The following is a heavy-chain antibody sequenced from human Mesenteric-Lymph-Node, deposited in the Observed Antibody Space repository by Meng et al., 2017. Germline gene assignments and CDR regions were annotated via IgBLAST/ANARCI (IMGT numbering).Heavy chain of an antibody. CDR2: INHSGTT. D-gene: IGHD5-24*01. CDR3: ATQESRDGHNPY. CDR1: GGSISGSYW. V-gene: IGHV4-4*02. J-gene: IGHJ4*02. Sequence: QVQIQQWGAGLVKPSGTLSLTCVVSGGSISGSYWWTWVCQSPGKGLEWIGEINHSGTTNYNPSLKSRVTISMGKSNNQLSLKLNSVTAADTAVYYCATQESRDGHNPYWGQGTLVTVSS.